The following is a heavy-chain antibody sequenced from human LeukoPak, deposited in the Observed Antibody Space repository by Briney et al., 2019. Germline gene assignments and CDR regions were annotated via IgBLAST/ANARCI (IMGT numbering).Heavy chain of an antibody. J-gene: IGHJ4*02. CDR3: TREAAAGIDY. CDR2: IKQDGSEK. V-gene: IGHV3-7*01. D-gene: IGHD6-13*01. CDR1: GFTFSTYW. Sequence: PGGSLRLSCAASGFTFSTYWMSWVRQPPGKGLEWVANIKQDGSEKYYLDSVKGRFTISRDNAKNSLYLQMNSLRAEDTAVYFCTREAAAGIDYWGQGTLVTVSS.